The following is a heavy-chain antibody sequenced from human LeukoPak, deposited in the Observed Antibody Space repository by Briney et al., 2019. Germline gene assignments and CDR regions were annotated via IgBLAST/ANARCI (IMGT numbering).Heavy chain of an antibody. CDR1: GGSLSSSSYY. V-gene: IGHV3-7*01. J-gene: IGHJ3*02. D-gene: IGHD4-11*01. CDR2: IKQDGSEK. Sequence: ETLSLTCTVSGGSLSSSSYYWGWVRQAPGKGLEWEANIKQDGSEKYYVDSVKGRFTISRDNAKNSLYLQMNSLRAEDTAVYYCARDSAYSNGAFDIWGQGTMVTVSS. CDR3: ARDSAYSNGAFDI.